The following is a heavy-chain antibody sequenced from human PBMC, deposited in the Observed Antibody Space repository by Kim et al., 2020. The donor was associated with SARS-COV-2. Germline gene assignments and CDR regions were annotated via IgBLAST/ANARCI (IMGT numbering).Heavy chain of an antibody. CDR3: TRNGLCGSGHNMDV. CDR1: GLIFSDST. V-gene: IGHV3-73*01. D-gene: IGHD6-25*01. Sequence: GGSLRLSCAASGLIFSDSTLYWVRQASGKGLEWVGRIRIRPKNYATTYAATVKGRFTISRDDSMNTAFLQMTRLKMEDTATYYCTRNGLCGSGHNMDVWGQGTTVTVSS. CDR2: IRIRPKNYAT. J-gene: IGHJ6*02.